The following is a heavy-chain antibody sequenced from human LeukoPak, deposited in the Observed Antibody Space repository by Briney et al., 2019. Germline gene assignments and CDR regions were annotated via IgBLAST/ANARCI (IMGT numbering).Heavy chain of an antibody. CDR2: IIPIFGTA. CDR3: AGAYLYYYDSSGDP. V-gene: IGHV1-69*05. D-gene: IGHD3-22*01. Sequence: ASVKVSCKASGGTFSSYAISWVRQAPGHGLEWMGRIIPIFGTANYAQKFQGRVTITTDESTSTAYMELSSLRSEDTAVYYCAGAYLYYYDSSGDPWGQGTLVTVSS. CDR1: GGTFSSYA. J-gene: IGHJ5*02.